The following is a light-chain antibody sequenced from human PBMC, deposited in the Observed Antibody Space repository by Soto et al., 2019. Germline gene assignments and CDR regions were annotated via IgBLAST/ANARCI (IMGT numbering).Light chain of an antibody. V-gene: IGKV3-20*01. Sequence: EIVLTQSPGTLSLCPGEKATLSCRASQSVGDTFLSWYQQKPGLAPRLLIYGVSNRATGIPDRFSGSGSGTDFILTISRLEPEDFALYYCGQFVSSPPRTFGQGTKVEIK. CDR3: GQFVSSPPRT. J-gene: IGKJ1*01. CDR2: GVS. CDR1: QSVGDTF.